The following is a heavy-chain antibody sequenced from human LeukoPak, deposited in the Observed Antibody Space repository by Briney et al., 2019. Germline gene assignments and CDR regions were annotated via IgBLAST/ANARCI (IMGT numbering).Heavy chain of an antibody. CDR2: IIPILGIA. V-gene: IGHV1-69*04. CDR3: ARDPQGYCSGGSCYSAY. CDR1: GGTFSSYT. J-gene: IGHJ4*02. Sequence: AASVKVSCKASGGTFSSYTISWLRQAPGQGLEWMGRIIPILGIADYAQKFQGRVTITADKSTSTAYMELSSLRSEDTAVYYCARDPQGYCSGGSCYSAYWGQGTLVTVSS. D-gene: IGHD2-15*01.